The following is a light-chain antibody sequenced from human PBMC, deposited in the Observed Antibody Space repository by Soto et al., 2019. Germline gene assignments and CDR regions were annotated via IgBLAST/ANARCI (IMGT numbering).Light chain of an antibody. V-gene: IGKV3-15*01. CDR2: RAS. Sequence: EIVMTQSPATLSVSLGGSATLSCRASQHVSSNFAWYRQKPGQAPTLLIYRASTRATGIPPRFSGSGSGTAVILTISSLQSEDFAVYYCQQYNNWPYTFGQGTKLEIK. CDR1: QHVSSN. CDR3: QQYNNWPYT. J-gene: IGKJ2*01.